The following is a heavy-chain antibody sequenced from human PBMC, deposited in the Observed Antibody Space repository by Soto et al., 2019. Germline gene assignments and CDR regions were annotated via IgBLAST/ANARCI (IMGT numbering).Heavy chain of an antibody. CDR3: AREGSYSAYNFAHGIQLWSFDF. CDR1: GGSINTFY. J-gene: IGHJ4*02. V-gene: IGHV4-4*07. CDR2: IFSSGST. D-gene: IGHD5-12*01. Sequence: SETLSLTCTVSGGSINTFYWSWVRQPAGKGLEWIGRIFSSGSTSFNPSLESRVAMSVDTSKNHFSLNFISVTSADMAVYYCAREGSYSAYNFAHGIQLWSFDFWGQGALVTVSS.